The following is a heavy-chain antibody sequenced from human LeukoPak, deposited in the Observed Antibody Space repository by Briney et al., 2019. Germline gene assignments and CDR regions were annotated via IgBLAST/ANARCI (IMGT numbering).Heavy chain of an antibody. CDR2: IYYSGST. Sequence: PSETLSLTCTVSGVSISSSNSYWGWIRQPPGKGLEWIGSIYYSGSTYYNPSLKSRVTISVDTSKNQFSLNLTSVTAADSAVYYCARVSWFPGTSYYYMDVWGKGTTVTVSS. J-gene: IGHJ6*03. D-gene: IGHD1-1*01. CDR3: ARVSWFPGTSYYYMDV. V-gene: IGHV4-39*07. CDR1: GVSISSSNSY.